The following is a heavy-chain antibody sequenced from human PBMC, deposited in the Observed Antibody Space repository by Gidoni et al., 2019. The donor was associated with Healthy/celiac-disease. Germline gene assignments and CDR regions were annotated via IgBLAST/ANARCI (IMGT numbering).Heavy chain of an antibody. J-gene: IGHJ2*01. CDR2: IIPILGIA. CDR3: ARYVTMVRGVKPWYFDL. D-gene: IGHD3-10*01. Sequence: QVQLVQAEAEVKKPGSSVTVSCKASGGTFSSYGISWVRQAPGHGLEWMGRIIPILGIANYEQKFQGRVTITADKSTSTAYMELSSLRSEDTAVYYCARYVTMVRGVKPWYFDLWGRGTLVTVSS. V-gene: IGHV1-69*04. CDR1: GGTFSSYG.